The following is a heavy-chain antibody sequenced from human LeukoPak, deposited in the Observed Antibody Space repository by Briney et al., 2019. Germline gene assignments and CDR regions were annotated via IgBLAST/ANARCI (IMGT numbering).Heavy chain of an antibody. CDR1: GYTFTSYD. V-gene: IGHV1-8*01. Sequence: ASVKVPCKASGYTFTSYDINWVRQATGQGLEWMGWMNPNSGNTGYAQKFQGRVTMTRNTSISTAYMELSSLRSEDTAVYYCARGEDIVVVVAATRGGAFDIWGQGTMVTVSS. D-gene: IGHD2-15*01. CDR3: ARGEDIVVVVAATRGGAFDI. J-gene: IGHJ3*02. CDR2: MNPNSGNT.